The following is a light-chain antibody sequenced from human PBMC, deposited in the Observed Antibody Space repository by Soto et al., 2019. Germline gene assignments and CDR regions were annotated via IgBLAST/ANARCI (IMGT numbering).Light chain of an antibody. CDR2: DVG. J-gene: IGLJ1*01. CDR3: NSYREDHPRFYV. V-gene: IGLV2-14*03. CDR1: PSDIGNYNY. Sequence: QSALTQPASVSGSPGQAITISRTGNPSDIGNYNYVSWYQHLPGKAPKLMIYDVGSRPSGVSSRFSGSKSGNTASLAISGLQAEDEADYYCNSYREDHPRFYVFGTGTKVTVL.